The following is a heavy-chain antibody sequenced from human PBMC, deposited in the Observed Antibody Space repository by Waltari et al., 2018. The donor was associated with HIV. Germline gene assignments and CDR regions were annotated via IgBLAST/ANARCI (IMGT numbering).Heavy chain of an antibody. V-gene: IGHV4-34*01. Sequence: QVQLQQWGAGLLKPSETLSLTCAVYGGSFSGYYWSWIRPPPGKGLEWIGEINHSGSTNYNPSLKSRVTISVDTSKNQFSLKLSSVTAADTAVYYCARGLHIVVVTAAYYFDYWGQGTLVTVSS. CDR1: GGSFSGYY. D-gene: IGHD2-21*02. CDR2: INHSGST. J-gene: IGHJ4*02. CDR3: ARGLHIVVVTAAYYFDY.